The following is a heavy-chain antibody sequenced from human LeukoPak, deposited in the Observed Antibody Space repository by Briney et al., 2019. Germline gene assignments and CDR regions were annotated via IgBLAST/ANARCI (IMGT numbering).Heavy chain of an antibody. D-gene: IGHD3-9*01. V-gene: IGHV1-2*04. Sequence: ASVKVSCTASGYTFTGYYMHWVRQAPGQGLEWMGWINPNSGGTNYAQKFQGWVTMTRDTSISTAYMELSRLRSGDTAVYYCARAGNYDILTGYYTPYYYYYGMDVWGQGTTVTVSS. J-gene: IGHJ6*02. CDR2: INPNSGGT. CDR3: ARAGNYDILTGYYTPYYYYYGMDV. CDR1: GYTFTGYY.